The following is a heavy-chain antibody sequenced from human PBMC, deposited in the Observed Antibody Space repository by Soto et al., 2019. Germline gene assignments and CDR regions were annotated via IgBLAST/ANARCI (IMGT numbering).Heavy chain of an antibody. CDR1: GFTFSDHY. D-gene: IGHD2-15*01. CDR3: ATHCSGGSCYFDAFDI. J-gene: IGHJ3*02. Sequence: GGSLRLSCAASGFTFSDHYMDWVRQAPGKGLEWVGHTRNKANSYTTEDAASDKGRFTISRDDSKNSLYLQMNSLKAGDTAVYYCATHCSGGSCYFDAFDIWGQGTMVTVSS. CDR2: TRNKANSYTT. V-gene: IGHV3-72*01.